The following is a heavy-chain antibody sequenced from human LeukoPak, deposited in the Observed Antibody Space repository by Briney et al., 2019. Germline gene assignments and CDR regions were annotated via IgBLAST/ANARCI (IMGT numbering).Heavy chain of an antibody. V-gene: IGHV1-2*02. CDR2: INPNSGGT. D-gene: IGHD3-10*01. CDR3: ARGVRRYGSGSYYTGDWFDP. J-gene: IGHJ5*02. CDR1: GYTFTGYY. Sequence: ASVKVSCTASGYTFTGYYMHWVRQAPGQGLEWMGWINPNSGGTNYAQKFQGRVTMTRDTSISTAYMELSRLRSDDTAVYYCARGVRRYGSGSYYTGDWFDPWGQGTLVTVSS.